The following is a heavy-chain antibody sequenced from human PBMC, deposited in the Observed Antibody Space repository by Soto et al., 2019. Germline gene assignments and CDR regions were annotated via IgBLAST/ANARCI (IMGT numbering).Heavy chain of an antibody. CDR1: GFTFSSYG. Sequence: GGSLRLSCAASGFTFSSYGMHWVRQPPGKGLEWVAVIWYDGNNKYYADSVKGRFTISRDNSKNTMYLQMNSLRAEDTAVYYCANQDYGDYALNLDYWGQGTLVTVSS. D-gene: IGHD4-17*01. CDR2: IWYDGNNK. V-gene: IGHV3-33*06. CDR3: ANQDYGDYALNLDY. J-gene: IGHJ4*02.